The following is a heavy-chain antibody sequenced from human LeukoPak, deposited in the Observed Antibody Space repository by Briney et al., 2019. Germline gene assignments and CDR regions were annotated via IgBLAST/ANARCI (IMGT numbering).Heavy chain of an antibody. CDR1: GFTFSTYG. CDR3: AKDSDSYGSTIDY. CDR2: IRYDGNNK. Sequence: PGGSLRLSCAASGFTFSTYGMHWVRQAPGKGLEFVAFIRYDGNNKYYADSVKGRFTISRDNSKNTVYLQMNSLSSEDTAVFYCAKDSDSYGSTIDYWGQGTLVTVSS. V-gene: IGHV3-30*02. D-gene: IGHD5-18*01. J-gene: IGHJ4*02.